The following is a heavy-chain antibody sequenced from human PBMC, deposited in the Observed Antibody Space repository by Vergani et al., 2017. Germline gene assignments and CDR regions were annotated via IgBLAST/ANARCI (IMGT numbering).Heavy chain of an antibody. D-gene: IGHD2-15*01. CDR3: ARSPSDIVVEVCAY. CDR1: GGPTSSGDSY. Sequence: QVQLQESGPGLVKPSQTLSLTCNVSGGPTSSGDSYWSWIRQTPGKGLEWIGYIYHSGYTHYNPSLRSRVTLSVDTSKNQFSLKVTTVTAADTAVYFCARSPSDIVVEVCAYWGQGTLVTVS. CDR2: IYHSGYT. J-gene: IGHJ4*02. V-gene: IGHV4-30-4*08.